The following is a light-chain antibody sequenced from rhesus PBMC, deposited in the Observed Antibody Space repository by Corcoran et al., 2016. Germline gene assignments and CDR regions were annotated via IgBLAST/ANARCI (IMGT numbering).Light chain of an antibody. CDR3: LQYSSSPWT. Sequence: DIQMTQSPSSLSASVGDTVTITCRASTSISSWLDWYPQKPGKAPKLLIYKASSLQSGVPSRFRGSGAGTDFTLPISSRQPEDFATYYCLQYSSSPWTFGQGTKVEIK. CDR2: KAS. V-gene: IGKV1-22*01. J-gene: IGKJ1*01. CDR1: TSISSW.